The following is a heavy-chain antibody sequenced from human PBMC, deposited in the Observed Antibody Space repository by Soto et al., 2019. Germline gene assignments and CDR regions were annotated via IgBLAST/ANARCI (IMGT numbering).Heavy chain of an antibody. Sequence: GGSLRLSCAASGFTFSDYYMSWLRQAPGKGLEWVSYISSSSSYTNYADSVKGRFTISRDNAKNSLYLQMNSLRAEDTAVYYCARDRYYDSQNYYYYGMDVWGQGTTVTVSS. CDR2: ISSSSSYT. V-gene: IGHV3-11*06. D-gene: IGHD3-22*01. CDR1: GFTFSDYY. CDR3: ARDRYYDSQNYYYYGMDV. J-gene: IGHJ6*02.